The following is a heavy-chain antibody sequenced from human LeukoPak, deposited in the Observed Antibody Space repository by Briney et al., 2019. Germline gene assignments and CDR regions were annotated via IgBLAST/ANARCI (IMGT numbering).Heavy chain of an antibody. CDR3: TRGGGYSGYDYYYYYGMDV. CDR2: IRSKAYGGTT. Sequence: GGSLRLSCTASGFTFGNYAMSWVRQAPGKGLEWVGFIRSKAYGGTTEYAASVKGRFTISRDDSKSIAYLQMNSLKTEDTAVYYCTRGGGYSGYDYYYYYGMDVWGKGTTVTVSS. D-gene: IGHD5-12*01. J-gene: IGHJ6*04. CDR1: GFTFGNYA. V-gene: IGHV3-49*04.